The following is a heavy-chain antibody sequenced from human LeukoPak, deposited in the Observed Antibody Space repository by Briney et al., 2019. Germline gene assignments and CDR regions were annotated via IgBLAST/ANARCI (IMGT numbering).Heavy chain of an antibody. CDR3: ARARLPKTYSCFDY. CDR1: GGSFSGYY. CDR2: INHSGST. D-gene: IGHD2-15*01. J-gene: IGHJ4*02. V-gene: IGHV4-34*01. Sequence: SETLSLTCAVYGGSFSGYYWSWIRQPPGKGLEWIGEINHSGSTNYNPSLKSRVTISVDTSKNQFSLKLSSVTAADTAVYYCARARLPKTYSCFDYWDQGTLVTVSS.